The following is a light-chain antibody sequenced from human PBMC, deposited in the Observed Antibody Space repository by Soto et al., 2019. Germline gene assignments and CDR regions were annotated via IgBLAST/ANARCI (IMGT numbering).Light chain of an antibody. J-gene: IGKJ1*01. CDR3: QQTYNTPPT. V-gene: IGKV3-11*01. Sequence: LLARSPATLTLSPAESSTLSGGASQSVSTYLAWYQQKLGLAPRLLIFDASNMATGVPSRFSGSGSGTDFTLTISSLQPEDFATYYCQQTYNTPPTFGQGTRVDIK. CDR2: DAS. CDR1: QSVSTY.